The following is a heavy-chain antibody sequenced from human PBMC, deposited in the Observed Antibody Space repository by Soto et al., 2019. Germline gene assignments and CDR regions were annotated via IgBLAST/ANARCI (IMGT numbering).Heavy chain of an antibody. J-gene: IGHJ6*03. CDR3: AKDWGSGYYYMDV. CDR2: ISYDGSNK. D-gene: IGHD3-16*01. V-gene: IGHV3-30*18. CDR1: GFTFSSYG. Sequence: GGSLRLSCAASGFTFSSYGMHWVRQAPGKGLEWVAVISYDGSNKYYADSVKGRFTISRDNSKNTLYLQMNSLRAEDTAVYYCAKDWGSGYYYMDVWGKGTTVTVSS.